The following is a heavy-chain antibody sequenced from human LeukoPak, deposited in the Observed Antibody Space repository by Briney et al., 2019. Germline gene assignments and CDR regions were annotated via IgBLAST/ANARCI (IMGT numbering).Heavy chain of an antibody. Sequence: GGSLRLSCAASGFSFSSYAMLWVRQAPGKGLEWVAVISYDGSDKYYADSVKGRFTISRDNSKNTLYLQTNSLRAEDTAVFYCASYPSERANGNFLDYWGQGTLVTVSS. V-gene: IGHV3-30*04. CDR2: ISYDGSDK. CDR1: GFSFSSYA. CDR3: ASYPSERANGNFLDY. D-gene: IGHD2-8*01. J-gene: IGHJ4*02.